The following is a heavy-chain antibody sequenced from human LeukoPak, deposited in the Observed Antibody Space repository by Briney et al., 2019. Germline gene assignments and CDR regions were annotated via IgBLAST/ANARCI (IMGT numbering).Heavy chain of an antibody. CDR3: ARDSSSFPNYFDF. J-gene: IGHJ4*02. Sequence: GGSLRLSCAASGFTVSGTYMSWVRQAPGQGLEWVSLLYSSGITFYAESVQGRFTISRDNSKNTLYLQMNSLRAEDTAIYYCARDSSSFPNYFDFWGQGTLVTVSS. V-gene: IGHV3-53*01. D-gene: IGHD3-3*02. CDR1: GFTVSGTY. CDR2: LYSSGIT.